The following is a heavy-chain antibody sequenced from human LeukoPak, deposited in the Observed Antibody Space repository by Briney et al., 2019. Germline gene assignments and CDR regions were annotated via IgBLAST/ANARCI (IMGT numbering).Heavy chain of an antibody. Sequence: PRGSLRLSCAASGFTFSSYSMNWVRQAPGKGLEWVSSISSSSSYIYYADSVKGRFTISRDNAKNSLYLQMNSLRAEDTAVYYCARDWDIVVVPAAPYWGQGTLV. CDR2: ISSSSSYI. V-gene: IGHV3-21*01. J-gene: IGHJ4*02. CDR1: GFTFSSYS. D-gene: IGHD2-2*01. CDR3: ARDWDIVVVPAAPY.